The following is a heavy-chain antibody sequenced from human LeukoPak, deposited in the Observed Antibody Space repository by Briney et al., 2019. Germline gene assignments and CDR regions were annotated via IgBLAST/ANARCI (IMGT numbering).Heavy chain of an antibody. Sequence: SETLSLTCAVYGVSFSGYHWNWIRQSPEKGLEWIGEINDRGYTNYNPSLKSRVTISVDTSKKQFSLKLSSVTAADTAVYYCARDPTTEVDVPYYFDFWGQGTLVGDSS. D-gene: IGHD1-14*01. J-gene: IGHJ4*02. CDR1: GVSFSGYH. V-gene: IGHV4-34*01. CDR2: INDRGYT. CDR3: ARDPTTEVDVPYYFDF.